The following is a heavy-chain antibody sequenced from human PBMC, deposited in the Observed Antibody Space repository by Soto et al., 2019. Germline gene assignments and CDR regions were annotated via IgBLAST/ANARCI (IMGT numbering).Heavy chain of an antibody. D-gene: IGHD2-21*02. J-gene: IGHJ4*02. CDR1: GYTFTSYA. CDR2: INAGNGNT. CDR3: ARAWVVVTAPDY. V-gene: IGHV1-3*05. Sequence: QVQLVQSGAEEKKPGASVKVSCKASGYTFTSYAMHWVRQAPGQRLEWRGWINAGNGNTKYSQKFQGRVTITRDATASTADMELSSLRSEDTAVYYCARAWVVVTAPDYWGQGTLVTVSS.